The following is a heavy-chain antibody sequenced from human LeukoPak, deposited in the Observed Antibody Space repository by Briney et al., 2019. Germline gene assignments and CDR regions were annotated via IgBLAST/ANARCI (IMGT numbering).Heavy chain of an antibody. J-gene: IGHJ4*02. CDR1: GGSISSYY. V-gene: IGHV4-59*01. CDR3: ARHWGDTAMVQY. Sequence: RASETLSLTCTVSGGSISSYYWSWIRQPPGKGLEWIGYIYYSGSTNYNPSLKSRVTISVDTSKNQFSLELSSVTAADTAVYYCARHWGDTAMVQYWGQGTLVTVSS. CDR2: IYYSGST. D-gene: IGHD5-18*01.